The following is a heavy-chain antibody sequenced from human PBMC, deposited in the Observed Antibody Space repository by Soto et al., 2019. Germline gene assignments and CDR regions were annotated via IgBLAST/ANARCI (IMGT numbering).Heavy chain of an antibody. J-gene: IGHJ5*02. CDR3: AKSYDLSSPYLSFCDQRDP. V-gene: IGHV3-30*16. Sequence: QVQLVESGGGVVQPGESLRLSCAASGFIFGSYAMNWVRQVPGKGPEWVAVLSTDGSTPYYADSVRGRFTISRDNSKSTLFLQMNSLRPEDTAIYFCAKSYDLSSPYLSFCDQRDPWGQGTLVTVSS. CDR2: LSTDGSTP. D-gene: IGHD3-3*01. CDR1: GFIFGSYA.